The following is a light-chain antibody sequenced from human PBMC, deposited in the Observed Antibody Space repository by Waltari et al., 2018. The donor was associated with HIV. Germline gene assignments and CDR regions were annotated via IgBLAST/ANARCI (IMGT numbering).Light chain of an antibody. CDR3: GTWDTSLSAGV. CDR2: DNN. V-gene: IGLV1-51*01. J-gene: IGLJ3*02. Sequence: QSVLTQPPSVSAAPGQKVVISCSGSSSNIGNNDVSWFQQLPGTAPKFIIFDNNKRPSGIPDRFSGSRSGTSATLTITGLQTGDEADYYCGTWDTSLSAGVFGGGTKVTVL. CDR1: SSNIGNND.